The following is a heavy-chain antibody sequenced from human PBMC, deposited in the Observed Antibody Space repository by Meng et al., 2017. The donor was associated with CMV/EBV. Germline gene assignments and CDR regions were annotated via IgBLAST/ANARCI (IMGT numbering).Heavy chain of an antibody. CDR1: GWSFSGYY. CDR3: ARGGNWFDP. V-gene: IGHV4-34*01. Sequence: QGQLKQWGPGLVKPSEHLPPTSAVYGWSFSGYYWSWIRQPPGKGLEWIGEINHSGSTNYNPSLKSRVTISVDTSKNQFSLKLSSVTAADTAVYYCARGGNWFDPWGQGTLVTVSS. CDR2: INHSGST. J-gene: IGHJ5*02.